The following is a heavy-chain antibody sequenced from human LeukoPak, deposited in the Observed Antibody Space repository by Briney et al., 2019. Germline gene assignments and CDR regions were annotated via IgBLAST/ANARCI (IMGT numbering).Heavy chain of an antibody. V-gene: IGHV3-30-3*01. D-gene: IGHD3-3*01. J-gene: IGHJ4*02. CDR2: ISYDGSNK. CDR1: GFTFSSYA. CDR3: ATLLDYDFWSGRIDY. Sequence: GGSLRLSCAASGFTFSSYAMHWVRQAPGKGLEWVAVISYDGSNKYYADSVKGRFTISRDNAKNSLYLQMNSLRAEDTAVYYCATLLDYDFWSGRIDYWGQGTLVTVSS.